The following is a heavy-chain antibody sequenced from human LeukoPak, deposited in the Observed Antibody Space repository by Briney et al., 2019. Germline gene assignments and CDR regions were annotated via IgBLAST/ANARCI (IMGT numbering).Heavy chain of an antibody. CDR1: GGTFSSYA. CDR2: INPNSGGT. J-gene: IGHJ4*02. CDR3: ARWGQYSYVGKPDY. D-gene: IGHD5-18*01. Sequence: GASVKVSCKASGGTFSSYAISWVRQAPGQGLEWMGWINPNSGGTNYAQKFQGRVTMTRDTSISTAYMELSRLRSDDTAVYYCARWGQYSYVGKPDYWGQGTLVTVSS. V-gene: IGHV1-2*02.